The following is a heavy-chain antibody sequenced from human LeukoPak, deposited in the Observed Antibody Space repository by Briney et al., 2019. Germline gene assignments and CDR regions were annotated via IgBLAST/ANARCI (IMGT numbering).Heavy chain of an antibody. D-gene: IGHD3-3*01. V-gene: IGHV1-2*02. Sequence: ASVKVSCKASGYTFTDNYIHWVRQAPGQGLEWMGWINPLSGGPMYAQKFQGRVTMTRETSLSTAYIDLNGLKSDDTAIYYCAREGIKIFGGWAPFDPWGQGTLVTVS. J-gene: IGHJ5*02. CDR2: INPLSGGP. CDR3: AREGIKIFGGWAPFDP. CDR1: GYTFTDNY.